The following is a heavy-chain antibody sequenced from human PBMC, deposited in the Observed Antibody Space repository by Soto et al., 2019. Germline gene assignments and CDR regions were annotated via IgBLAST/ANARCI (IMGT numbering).Heavy chain of an antibody. CDR3: FFFQGEDGIRAVRSVSAFQ. CDR2: TYNSVST. D-gene: IGHD2-2*01. V-gene: IGHV4-31*02. Sequence: QNPGKGLEWIGYTYNSVSTYYNPSLKSRVTISVDTSKNQFSLKLSSVTAADTAVYYCFFFQGEDGIRAVRSVSAFQ. J-gene: IGHJ1*01.